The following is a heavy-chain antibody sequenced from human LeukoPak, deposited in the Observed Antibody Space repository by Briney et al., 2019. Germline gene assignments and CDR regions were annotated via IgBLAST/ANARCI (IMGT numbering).Heavy chain of an antibody. V-gene: IGHV4-59*01. CDR1: GGSISSYY. CDR3: SGSYLYYYYYYMHV. J-gene: IGHJ6*03. CDR2: IYYSGST. D-gene: IGHD1-26*01. Sequence: PSETLSLTCTVSGGSISSYYWSWIRQPPGKGLEWIWYIYYSGSTNYNPSLKSRVTISVDTSKNQFSLKLSSVTAADTAVYYCSGSYLYYYYYYMHVWGKGTTVTISS.